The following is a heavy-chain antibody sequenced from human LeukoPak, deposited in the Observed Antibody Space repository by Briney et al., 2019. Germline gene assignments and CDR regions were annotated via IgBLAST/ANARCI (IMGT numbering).Heavy chain of an antibody. J-gene: IGHJ3*02. V-gene: IGHV4-59*08. CDR3: ARPVRLLQFAFDI. CDR2: IYYSGST. D-gene: IGHD2-15*01. CDR1: GGSISSYY. Sequence: SETLSLTCTVSGGSISSYYWSWIRQPPGKGLEWIGYIYYSGSTNYNPSLKSRVTISVDTSKNQFSLKLSSVTAADTAVYYCARPVRLLQFAFDIWGQGTMVTVSS.